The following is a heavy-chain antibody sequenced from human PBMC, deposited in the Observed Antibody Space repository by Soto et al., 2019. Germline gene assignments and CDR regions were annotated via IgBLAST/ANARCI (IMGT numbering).Heavy chain of an antibody. Sequence: PSQTLTLTCGISGDSVSSTSAAWNWLRQSPSRGLEWLGRTYYRSKWYNDYAVSVESRITINPDTSKNHFSLQLNFVTPEDTAVYFCARGEQYSGRIFDYWGQGTLVTVSS. CDR3: ARGEQYSGRIFDY. CDR1: GDSVSSTSAA. D-gene: IGHD1-26*01. J-gene: IGHJ4*02. CDR2: TYYRSKWYN. V-gene: IGHV6-1*01.